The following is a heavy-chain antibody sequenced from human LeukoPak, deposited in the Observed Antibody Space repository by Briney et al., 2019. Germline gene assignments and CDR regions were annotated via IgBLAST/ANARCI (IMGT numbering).Heavy chain of an antibody. Sequence: ASVXXXXAASGYTFTNYDSNGVRQAPGQGVEGRGWMSPNSGNTVYAQKFKGRVTITRETSINRAYMELSSLRSEDTAVYYCARDMAPDYSFDYWGQGTLVTVSS. D-gene: IGHD1-14*01. J-gene: IGHJ4*02. CDR2: MSPNSGNT. CDR1: GYTFTNYD. V-gene: IGHV1-8*01. CDR3: ARDMAPDYSFDY.